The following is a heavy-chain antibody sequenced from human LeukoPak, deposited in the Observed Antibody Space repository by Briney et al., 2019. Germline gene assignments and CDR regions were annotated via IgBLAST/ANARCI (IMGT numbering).Heavy chain of an antibody. J-gene: IGHJ4*02. CDR1: GGSISSGGYY. CDR2: IYYSGTT. V-gene: IGHV4-31*03. Sequence: PSQTLSLTCTVSGGSISSGGYYWSWIHQHPGKGLEWIGCIYYSGTTYYHPSLTSRVAISVDTSKNQFSLKLSSVTAADTAVYYCARSGTVTTWNYWGQGTLVTVSS. D-gene: IGHD4-17*01. CDR3: ARSGTVTTWNY.